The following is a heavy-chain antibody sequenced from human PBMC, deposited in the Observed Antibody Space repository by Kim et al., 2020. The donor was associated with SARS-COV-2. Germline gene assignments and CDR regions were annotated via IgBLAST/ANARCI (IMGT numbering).Heavy chain of an antibody. CDR2: IRSTVHGGAT. CDR3: SRGLYDY. D-gene: IGHD3-10*01. Sequence: GRSLRLSCATSGFTFREYDMSWFRQAPGKGLEWVGFIRSTVHGGATEYAASVKGKLTISRDDSRSIAYLQMNSLQTEDTAVYYCSRGLYDYWGQGTLVTV. J-gene: IGHJ4*02. CDR1: GFTFREYD. V-gene: IGHV3-49*03.